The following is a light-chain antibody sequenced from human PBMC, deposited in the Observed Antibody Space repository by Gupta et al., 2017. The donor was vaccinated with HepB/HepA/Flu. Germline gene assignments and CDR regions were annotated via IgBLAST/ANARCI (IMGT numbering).Light chain of an antibody. Sequence: DIQVTHYPSSLSASVGDRVTITCRASQSVTTYLNWYHQKPGEAPSLLIFGVTSLPRGVPSRFSGSGSGTDFTLTISELQPEDFATYYCQQSDSNPWTFGQGTKVEI. CDR2: GVT. J-gene: IGKJ1*01. CDR1: QSVTTY. CDR3: QQSDSNPWT. V-gene: IGKV1-39*01.